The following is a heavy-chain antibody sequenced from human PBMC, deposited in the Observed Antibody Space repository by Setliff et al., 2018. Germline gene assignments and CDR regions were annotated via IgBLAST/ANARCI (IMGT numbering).Heavy chain of an antibody. V-gene: IGHV3-64*02. D-gene: IGHD6-6*01. Sequence: GGSLRLSCVASAFTFSSSAMHWVRQAPGKGLEYVSSISTDGGYTYYVDSVRGRFTISRDNSKNTVYLQMGSLRPEDTAVYYCARGGRYSSSSLDYWGQGTLVTVSS. CDR3: ARGGRYSSSSLDY. CDR1: AFTFSSSA. CDR2: ISTDGGYT. J-gene: IGHJ4*02.